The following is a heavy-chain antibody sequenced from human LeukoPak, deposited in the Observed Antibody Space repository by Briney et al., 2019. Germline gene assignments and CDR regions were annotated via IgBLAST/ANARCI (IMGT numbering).Heavy chain of an antibody. CDR2: IYYSGST. Sequence: SETLSLTCTVSGGSISSSSYYWGWIRQPPGKGLEWIGSIYYSGSTYYNPSLKSRVTISVDTSKNQFSLKLSSVTAADTAVYYCARGSRDGYNTFDIWGQGTMVTVSS. CDR1: GGSISSSSYY. J-gene: IGHJ3*02. V-gene: IGHV4-39*01. D-gene: IGHD5-24*01. CDR3: ARGSRDGYNTFDI.